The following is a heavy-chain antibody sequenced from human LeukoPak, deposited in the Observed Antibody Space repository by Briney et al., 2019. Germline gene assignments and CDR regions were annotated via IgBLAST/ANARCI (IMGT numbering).Heavy chain of an antibody. D-gene: IGHD6-6*01. CDR3: ARDPAVRHAFDI. CDR2: TSYRSNWYN. V-gene: IGHV6-1*01. CDR1: GDSVSSNSAA. J-gene: IGHJ3*02. Sequence: SQTLSLTCVISGDSVSSNSAAWNWIRQSPSRGLEWLGRTSYRSNWYNGYADSVKCRITITPDTSKNQFSLQLNSVTPEDTAVYYCARDPAVRHAFDIWGQGTVVTVSS.